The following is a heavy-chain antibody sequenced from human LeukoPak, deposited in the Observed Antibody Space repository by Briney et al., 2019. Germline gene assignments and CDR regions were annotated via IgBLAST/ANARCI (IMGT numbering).Heavy chain of an antibody. J-gene: IGHJ4*02. Sequence: PSQTLSLTCTVSGGSFSSGSYYWSWLRQPAGKGLEWIGRIYTSGSTNYNPSLKSRVTISVDTSKNQFSLKLSSVTAADTAVYYCARRDIAALDYWGQGTLVTVSS. D-gene: IGHD6-13*01. CDR1: GGSFSSGSYY. V-gene: IGHV4-61*02. CDR2: IYTSGST. CDR3: ARRDIAALDY.